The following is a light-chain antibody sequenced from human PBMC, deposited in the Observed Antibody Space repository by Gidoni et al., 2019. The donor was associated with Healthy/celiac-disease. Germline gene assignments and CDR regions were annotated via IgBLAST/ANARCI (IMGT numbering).Light chain of an antibody. CDR2: DVS. J-gene: IGLJ2*01. V-gene: IGLV2-14*01. Sequence: QFALTQPAPVSGSPGQSITISCTGTSSDVGGYNYVAWYQQHPGKAPKLMIYDVSNRPSGVSNRFSGSKSGNTASLTISGLQAEDEADYYGSSYTSSSTLVFGGGTKLTVL. CDR3: SSYTSSSTLV. CDR1: SSDVGGYNY.